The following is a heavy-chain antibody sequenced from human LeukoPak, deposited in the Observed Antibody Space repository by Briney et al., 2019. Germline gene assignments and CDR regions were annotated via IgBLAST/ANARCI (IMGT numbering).Heavy chain of an antibody. Sequence: PSETLSLTCAVYGGSFSGYYWSWIRQPPGKGLEWIGEINHSGSTNYNPSLKSRVTISVDTSKNQFSLKLSSVTAADTAVYYCARGLNSGYVRIGYYGMDVWGQGTTATVSS. D-gene: IGHD5-12*01. CDR1: GGSFSGYY. V-gene: IGHV4-34*01. CDR3: ARGLNSGYVRIGYYGMDV. CDR2: INHSGST. J-gene: IGHJ6*02.